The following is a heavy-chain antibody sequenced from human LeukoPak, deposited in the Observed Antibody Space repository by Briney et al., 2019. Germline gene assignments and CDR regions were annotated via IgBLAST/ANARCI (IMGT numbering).Heavy chain of an antibody. D-gene: IGHD5-18*01. Sequence: GGSLRLSCAASGFTVSSNYMSWVGQPAGRGGEWVSVIYSGGGTYYADCVRGRFTISRDKTKNTVYLQMKSLRAEDTAVYYCACPRRRGCSYGFYPLDHWGQGTLVTVSS. CDR1: GFTVSSNY. CDR3: ACPRRRGCSYGFYPLDH. V-gene: IGHV3-66*02. CDR2: IYSGGGT. J-gene: IGHJ4*02.